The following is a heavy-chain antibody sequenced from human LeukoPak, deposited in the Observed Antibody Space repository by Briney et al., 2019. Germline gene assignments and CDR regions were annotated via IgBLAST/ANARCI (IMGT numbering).Heavy chain of an antibody. CDR3: TTIGGPGVTTPRN. CDR1: GFTFSDAW. Sequence: GGSLRLSCAGSGFTFSDAWMSWVRDARGKGLEWVGRIKSEGDGGTTEYGAPVKGRFTISRDDSTHMLYLQMNSLKADDTAVYYCTTIGGPGVTTPRNGGRGTLVTVS. D-gene: IGHD3-10*01. CDR2: IKSEGDGGTT. J-gene: IGHJ4*02. V-gene: IGHV3-15*01.